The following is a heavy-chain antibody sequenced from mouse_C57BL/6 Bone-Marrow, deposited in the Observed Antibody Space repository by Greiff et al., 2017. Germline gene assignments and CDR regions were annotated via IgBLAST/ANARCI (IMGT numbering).Heavy chain of an antibody. CDR3: ARGYDYDGFAY. D-gene: IGHD2-4*01. CDR2: IYPRSGNT. CDR1: GYTFTSYG. V-gene: IGHV1-81*01. Sequence: QVQLKESGAELARPGASVKLSCKASGYTFTSYGISWVKQRTGQGLEWIGEIYPRSGNTYYNEKFKGKATLTAEKSSSTAYMELRSLTSEDSAVYFCARGYDYDGFAYWGQGTLVTVSA. J-gene: IGHJ3*01.